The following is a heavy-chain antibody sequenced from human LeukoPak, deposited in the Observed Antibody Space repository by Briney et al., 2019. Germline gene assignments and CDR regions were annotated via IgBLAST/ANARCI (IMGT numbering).Heavy chain of an antibody. V-gene: IGHV4-4*07. CDR1: GGSISSYY. J-gene: IGHJ4*02. D-gene: IGHD1-26*01. CDR2: IYTSGST. CDR3: ARDWDSGSYYGFDY. Sequence: SETLSLTCTVSGGSISSYYWSWIRQPAGKGLEWIGRIYTSGSTNYNPSLKSRVTMSVDTSKNQFSLKLSSVTAADTAVYYCARDWDSGSYYGFDYWGQGTLVTVSP.